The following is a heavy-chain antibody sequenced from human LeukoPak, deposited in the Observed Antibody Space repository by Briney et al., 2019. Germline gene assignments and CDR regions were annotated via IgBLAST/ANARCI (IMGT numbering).Heavy chain of an antibody. CDR1: GFTFSSYA. CDR3: ARDPLAGTVVVFFDY. V-gene: IGHV3-23*01. D-gene: IGHD6-13*01. CDR2: ISGSGGST. J-gene: IGHJ4*02. Sequence: GGSLRLSCAASGFTFSSYAMSWVRQAPGKGLEWVSAISGSGGSTYYADSVKGRFTISRDNAKNSLYLQMNSLRAEDTAVYYCARDPLAGTVVVFFDYWGQGTLVTVSS.